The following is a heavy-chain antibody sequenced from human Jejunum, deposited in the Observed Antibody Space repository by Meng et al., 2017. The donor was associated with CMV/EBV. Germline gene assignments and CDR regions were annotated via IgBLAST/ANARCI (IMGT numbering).Heavy chain of an antibody. Sequence: AASGLTFSSYAMTCVRQAAGKGLEGVSVISGSAGSAYYADPVKGRFTISRDNSKSTLYLQKNSLRAEDTAVYYCASHTGSGSRPFDYWGQGTLVTVSS. V-gene: IGHV3-23*01. CDR2: ISGSAGSA. J-gene: IGHJ4*02. CDR3: ASHTGSGSRPFDY. CDR1: GLTFSSYA. D-gene: IGHD1-26*01.